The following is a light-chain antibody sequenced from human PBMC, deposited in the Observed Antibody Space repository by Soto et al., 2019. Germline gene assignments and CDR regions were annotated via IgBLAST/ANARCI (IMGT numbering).Light chain of an antibody. CDR3: QQYGPSPLP. J-gene: IGKJ4*01. CDR1: QSVNNDY. Sequence: ETVLTQSPGTLSLSPGERATLSCRASQSVNNDYLAWYQQRPGLAPRLLIFGASGRATGIPYRFRGSGSGTDSTLTISRRELEDFAIYYCQQYGPSPLPFAGGTKVEIK. CDR2: GAS. V-gene: IGKV3-20*01.